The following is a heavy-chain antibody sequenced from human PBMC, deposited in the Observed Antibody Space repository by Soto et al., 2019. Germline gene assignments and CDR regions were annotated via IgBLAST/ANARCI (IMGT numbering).Heavy chain of an antibody. D-gene: IGHD3-10*01. CDR2: IWYDGSNK. CDR1: GFTFSSYG. CDR3: AGDRSGSNNWCDP. J-gene: IGHJ5*02. Sequence: QVQLVESGGGVVQPGRSLRLSCAASGFTFSSYGMHWVRQAPGKGLEWVAVIWYDGSNKYYADSVKGRCTISSDNSKNALCLQMNSRSGDDTAVYYWAGDRSGSNNWCDPWGQGTLVAVSS. V-gene: IGHV3-33*01.